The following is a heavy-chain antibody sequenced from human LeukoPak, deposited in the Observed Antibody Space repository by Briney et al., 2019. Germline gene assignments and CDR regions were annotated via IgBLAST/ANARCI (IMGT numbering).Heavy chain of an antibody. CDR1: GFTFSSYS. CDR2: ISSSSSYI. D-gene: IGHD6-19*01. J-gene: IGHJ5*02. Sequence: GSLRLSCAASGFTFSSYSMNWVRQAPGKGLEWVSSISSSSSYIYYADSVKGRFTISRDNAKNSLYLQMNSLRAEDTAVYYCARVDSGWYWNWFDPWGQGTLVTVSS. V-gene: IGHV3-21*01. CDR3: ARVDSGWYWNWFDP.